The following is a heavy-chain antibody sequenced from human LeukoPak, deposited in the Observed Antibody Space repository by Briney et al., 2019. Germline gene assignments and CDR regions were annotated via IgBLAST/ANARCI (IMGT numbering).Heavy chain of an antibody. V-gene: IGHV1-18*01. J-gene: IGHJ4*02. CDR1: GYTFTSYG. CDR3: ARARNAYSSSWYGEFDY. CDR2: ISAYNGNT. D-gene: IGHD6-13*01. Sequence: ASVAVSCTASGYTFTSYGISWVRQAPGQGLEWLGWISAYNGNTNYAQKLQGRVTMTTDTSTSTAYMELRSLRSDDTAVYYCARARNAYSSSWYGEFDYWGQGTLVTVSS.